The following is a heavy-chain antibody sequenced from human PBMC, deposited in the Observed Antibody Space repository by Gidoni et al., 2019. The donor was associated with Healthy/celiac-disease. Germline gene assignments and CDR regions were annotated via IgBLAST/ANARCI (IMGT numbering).Heavy chain of an antibody. CDR2: INPNSGGT. J-gene: IGHJ6*02. D-gene: IGHD6-13*01. V-gene: IGHV1-2*02. CDR1: GYTFTGYY. CDR3: AREGGIAGYYYGMDV. Sequence: QVQLVQSGAEVKKPGASVKVSCKASGYTFTGYYMHWVRQAPGQGLEWMGWINPNSGGTNYAQKFQGRVTMTRDTSISTAYMELSRLRSDDTAVYYCAREGGIAGYYYGMDVWGQGTTVTVSS.